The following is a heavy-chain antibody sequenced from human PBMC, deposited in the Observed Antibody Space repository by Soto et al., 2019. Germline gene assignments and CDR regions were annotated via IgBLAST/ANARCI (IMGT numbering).Heavy chain of an antibody. CDR2: ISASGSKT. J-gene: IGHJ5*02. V-gene: IGHV3-23*01. D-gene: IGHD2-8*01. CDR1: GFTFSRYA. CDR3: AKDVGDILIMGPPAPSEDNYLDP. Sequence: GGSLRLSCAASGFTFSRYAMSWVRQAPGGGLEWVSGISASGSKTYYAGPVRGRFSISRDNSRNTLFLQMNSLRAEDTAFYYCAKDVGDILIMGPPAPSEDNYLDPWGQGTLVTVSS.